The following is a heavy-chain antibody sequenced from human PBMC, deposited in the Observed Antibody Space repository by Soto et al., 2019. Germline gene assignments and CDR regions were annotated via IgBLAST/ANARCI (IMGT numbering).Heavy chain of an antibody. CDR3: ARAGYSYGDYYYYMDV. CDR1: GFTFSGYA. D-gene: IGHD5-18*01. Sequence: GGSLRLSCAASGFTFSGYAMSWVRQAPGKGLEWVSGINWNGGSTGYADSVKGRFTISRDNAKNSLYLQMNSLRAEDTALYHCARAGYSYGDYYYYMDVWGKGTTVTVSS. J-gene: IGHJ6*03. CDR2: INWNGGST. V-gene: IGHV3-20*01.